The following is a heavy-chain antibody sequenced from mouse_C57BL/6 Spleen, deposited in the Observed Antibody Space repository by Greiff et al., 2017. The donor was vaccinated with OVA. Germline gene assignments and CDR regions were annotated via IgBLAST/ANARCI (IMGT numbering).Heavy chain of an antibody. CDR3: ARYSRIYYYGSSHWYFDV. D-gene: IGHD1-1*01. CDR2: IRNKANGYTT. J-gene: IGHJ1*03. V-gene: IGHV7-3*01. Sequence: EVQLQESGGGLVQPGGSLSLSCAASGFTFTDYYMSWVRQPPGKALEWLGFIRNKANGYTTEYSASVKGRFTISRDNSQSILYLQMNALRAEDSATYYCARYSRIYYYGSSHWYFDVWGTGTTVTVSS. CDR1: GFTFTDYY.